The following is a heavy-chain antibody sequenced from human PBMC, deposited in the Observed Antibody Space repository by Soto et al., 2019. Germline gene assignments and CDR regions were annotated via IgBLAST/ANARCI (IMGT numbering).Heavy chain of an antibody. D-gene: IGHD3-10*01. CDR2: ISGSGGST. J-gene: IGHJ4*02. CDR1: GFTFSSYA. Sequence: GGSLRLSCAASGFTFSSYAMSWVRQAPGKGLEWVSAISGSGGSTYYADSVKGRFTISRDNSKNTLYLQMNSLRAEDTAVYYCAKEGTEGPAWFGEESPVDYWGQGTLVTVSS. CDR3: AKEGTEGPAWFGEESPVDY. V-gene: IGHV3-23*01.